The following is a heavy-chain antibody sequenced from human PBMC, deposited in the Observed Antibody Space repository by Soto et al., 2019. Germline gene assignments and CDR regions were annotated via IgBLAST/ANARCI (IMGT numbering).Heavy chain of an antibody. D-gene: IGHD6-19*01. V-gene: IGHV4-30-4*01. CDR1: GRSISSRDYY. CDR2: LYYSGTT. CDR3: ASARGYSSGLTIDY. Sequence: SETLSLTCTVSGRSISSRDYYWSWIRQPPGKGLEWIGYLYYSGTTYYNPSLKSRVTISVDTSKNQFSLKLSSVTAADTAVYYCASARGYSSGLTIDYWVQGTLVTVSS. J-gene: IGHJ4*02.